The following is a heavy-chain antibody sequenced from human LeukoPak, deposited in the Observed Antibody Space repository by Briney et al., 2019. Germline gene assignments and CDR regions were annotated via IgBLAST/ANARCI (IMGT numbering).Heavy chain of an antibody. CDR3: ARSLYPPGRFDP. Sequence: SETLSLTCTVSGYSIRSGYYWGWIRQPPGKGLEWIGSIYHSGSIYHKPSLKSRVTISVDTSKNQFSLKLSSVTAADTAVYYCARSLYPPGRFDPWGQGTLVTVSS. CDR2: IYHSGSI. J-gene: IGHJ5*02. CDR1: GYSIRSGYY. D-gene: IGHD5/OR15-5a*01. V-gene: IGHV4-38-2*02.